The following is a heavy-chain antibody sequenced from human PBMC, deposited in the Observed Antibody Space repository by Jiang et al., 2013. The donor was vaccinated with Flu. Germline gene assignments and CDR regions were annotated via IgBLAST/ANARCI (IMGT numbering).Heavy chain of an antibody. CDR2: IWYDGSNK. CDR1: GFTFSSYG. V-gene: IGHV3-33*01. J-gene: IGHJ6*03. Sequence: VQLVESGGGVVQPGRSLRLSCAASGFTFSSYGMHWVRQAPGKGLEWVAVIWYDGSNKYYADSVKGRFTISRDNSKNALYLQMNSLRAEDTAVYYCARDGSIVVVPAAISYYYYYYMDVWGKGTTVTVSS. D-gene: IGHD2-2*02. CDR3: ARDGSIVVVPAAISYYYYYYMDV.